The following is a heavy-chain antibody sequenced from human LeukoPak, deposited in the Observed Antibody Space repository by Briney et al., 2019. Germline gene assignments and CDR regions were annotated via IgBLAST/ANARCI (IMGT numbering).Heavy chain of an antibody. CDR2: IGTAGDT. V-gene: IGHV3-13*01. CDR1: GFTFSSYD. CDR3: ARALMAVVTQSPEPDAFDI. J-gene: IGHJ3*02. Sequence: PGGSLRLSCAASGFTFSSYDMHWVRQATGKGLEWVSAIGTAGDTYYPGSVKGRFTISRENAKNSLYPQMNSLRAGDTAVYYCARALMAVVTQSPEPDAFDIWGQGTAVTVS. D-gene: IGHD2-21*02.